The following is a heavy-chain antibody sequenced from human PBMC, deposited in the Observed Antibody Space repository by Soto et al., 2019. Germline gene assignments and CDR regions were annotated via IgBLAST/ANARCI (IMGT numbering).Heavy chain of an antibody. V-gene: IGHV3-33*01. Sequence: GGSLRLSCAASGFTFSSYGMHWVRQAPGKGLEWVAVIWYDGSNKYYADSVKGRFTISRDNSKNTLYLQMNSLRAEDTAVYYCARDGRGGSSTRGYYYYYYMDVWGKGTTVTVSS. CDR3: ARDGRGGSSTRGYYYYYYMDV. CDR2: IWYDGSNK. CDR1: GFTFSSYG. J-gene: IGHJ6*03. D-gene: IGHD2-2*01.